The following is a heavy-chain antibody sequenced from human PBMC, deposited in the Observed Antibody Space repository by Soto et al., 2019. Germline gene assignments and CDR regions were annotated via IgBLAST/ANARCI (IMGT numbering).Heavy chain of an antibody. V-gene: IGHV4-31*03. CDR3: ARLRIATNNYKWFDP. D-gene: IGHD2-21*01. J-gene: IGHJ5*02. Sequence: PSETVSLTCSVSGAALNSGNSYWSWIRQVPGKGLEWIGHIYVTGAVDYNPSLRDRITISQDTSERQFSLNLRLVTAADTAVYYCARLRIATNNYKWFDPWGQGTLVTVSS. CDR1: GAALNSGNSY. CDR2: IYVTGAV.